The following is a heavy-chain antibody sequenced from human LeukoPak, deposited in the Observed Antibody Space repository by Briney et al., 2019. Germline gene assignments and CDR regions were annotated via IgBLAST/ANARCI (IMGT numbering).Heavy chain of an antibody. Sequence: GGSLRLSCAASGFSFRDYWMSWTRQAPGKGLEWVANIKYDGEEEYYVDSVKGRFTISRDNAKNSLYLQLNSLRVEDTAVYYCRSGGAAPGAFDNWGQGTLVTVSP. CDR2: IKYDGEEE. CDR3: RSGGAAPGAFDN. CDR1: GFSFRDYW. V-gene: IGHV3-7*01. J-gene: IGHJ4*02. D-gene: IGHD4/OR15-4a*01.